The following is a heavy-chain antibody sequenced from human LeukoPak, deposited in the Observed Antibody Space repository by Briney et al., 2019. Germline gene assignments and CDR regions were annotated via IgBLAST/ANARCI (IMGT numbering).Heavy chain of an antibody. V-gene: IGHV1-2*02. CDR3: ARGRDGYNGH. Sequence: ASVTVSFMPSGYTFTDYYMHWVRQAPGQGLAWMGWINPNSGGTNYAQKFQGRVTMTRDTSISTAYMELSRLRSDDTAVYYCARGRDGYNGHWGQGTLVTVSS. CDR2: INPNSGGT. D-gene: IGHD5-24*01. CDR1: GYTFTDYY. J-gene: IGHJ4*02.